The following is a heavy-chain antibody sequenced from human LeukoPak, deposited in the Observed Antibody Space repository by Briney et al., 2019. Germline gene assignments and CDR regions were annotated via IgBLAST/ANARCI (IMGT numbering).Heavy chain of an antibody. CDR1: GYSISSAYY. CDR2: IHHSGST. D-gene: IGHD1-26*01. V-gene: IGHV4-38-2*02. J-gene: IGHJ3*02. Sequence: SETLSLTCAVSGYSISSAYYWGWMRPPPGEGLEWIVSIHHSGSTYFNPSLKSRVTISVDTSKNQFSLKLTSVTAADTAVYYCARDRVGATYAFDIWGQGTMVTVSS. CDR3: ARDRVGATYAFDI.